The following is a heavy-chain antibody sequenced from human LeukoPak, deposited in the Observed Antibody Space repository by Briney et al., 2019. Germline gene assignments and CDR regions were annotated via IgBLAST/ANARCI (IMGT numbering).Heavy chain of an antibody. CDR1: GGSFSGYY. CDR3: ARTLYDFWSGYYSGFDY. V-gene: IGHV4-34*01. CDR2: INHSGST. J-gene: IGHJ4*02. D-gene: IGHD3-3*01. Sequence: SETLSLTCAVYGGSFSGYYWSWIRQPPGKGLEWIGEINHSGSTNYNPSLKSRVTISVDTSNNQFSLKLSSVTAADTAVYYCARTLYDFWSGYYSGFDYWGQGTLVTVSS.